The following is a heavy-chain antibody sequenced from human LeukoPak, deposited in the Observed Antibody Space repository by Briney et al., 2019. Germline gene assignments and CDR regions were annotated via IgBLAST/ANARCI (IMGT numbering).Heavy chain of an antibody. D-gene: IGHD6-19*01. Sequence: PGGSLRLSCAASGFTFSSYSMNWVRQAPGKGLEWVGFIRSKAYGGTTEYAASVKGRFIISRDDSKSIAYLQMNSLKTEDTAVYYCTKGGSAWDFDYWGQGTLVTVSS. V-gene: IGHV3-49*04. CDR2: IRSKAYGGTT. CDR3: TKGGSAWDFDY. J-gene: IGHJ4*02. CDR1: GFTFSSYS.